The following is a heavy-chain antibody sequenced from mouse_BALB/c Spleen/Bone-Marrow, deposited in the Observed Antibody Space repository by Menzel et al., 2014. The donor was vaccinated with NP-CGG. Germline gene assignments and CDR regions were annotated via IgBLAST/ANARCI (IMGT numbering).Heavy chain of an antibody. Sequence: VQLQESGAELVRPAASVKLSCKASGYTFTSYWMHWVKRRPGQGLEWIGEINPSNGRTNYNEKFKSKATLTVDKSSSTAYMQLSSLTSEDSAVYYCARVGYYGSSYFDYWGQGTTLTVSS. J-gene: IGHJ2*01. CDR2: INPSNGRT. CDR3: ARVGYYGSSYFDY. CDR1: GYTFTSYW. D-gene: IGHD1-1*01. V-gene: IGHV1S81*02.